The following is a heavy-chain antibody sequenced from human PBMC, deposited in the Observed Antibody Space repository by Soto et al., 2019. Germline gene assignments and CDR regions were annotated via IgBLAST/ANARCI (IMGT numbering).Heavy chain of an antibody. CDR2: ISYDGDNK. CDR1: GFTFSYHA. Sequence: PGGSLRLSCAASGFTFSYHALNWVRQAPGKGLEWVAVISYDGDNKYIAESVKGRFTISRDNSKNTVSLQMNSLRAEDTAMYFCARGTTTSAFSAMDVWGQGTTVTV. D-gene: IGHD1-1*01. V-gene: IGHV3-30-3*01. J-gene: IGHJ6*02. CDR3: ARGTTTSAFSAMDV.